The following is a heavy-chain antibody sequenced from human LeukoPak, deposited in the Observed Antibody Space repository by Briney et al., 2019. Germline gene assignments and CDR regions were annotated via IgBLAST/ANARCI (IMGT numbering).Heavy chain of an antibody. Sequence: PGGSLRLSCAASGFTFSSYSMNWVRQAPGKGLEWVSSISSSSSYIYYADSVKGRFTISRDNAKNSLYLQMNSLRAEDTAVYYCGSYYYDSSGYPSLAYWGQGTLVTVSS. J-gene: IGHJ4*02. V-gene: IGHV3-21*01. CDR2: ISSSSSYI. D-gene: IGHD3-22*01. CDR1: GFTFSSYS. CDR3: GSYYYDSSGYPSLAY.